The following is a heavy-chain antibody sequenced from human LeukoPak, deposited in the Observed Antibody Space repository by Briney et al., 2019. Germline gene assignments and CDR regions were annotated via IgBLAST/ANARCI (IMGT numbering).Heavy chain of an antibody. CDR1: GFTFSSYA. J-gene: IGHJ4*02. Sequence: GGSLRLSWAASGFTFSSYAMHWVRQAPGKGLEWVAVISYDGSNKYYADSVKGRFTISRDNSKNTLYLQMNSLRAEDTAVYWCVRVSSPYPDYWGQGTLVTVSS. CDR2: ISYDGSNK. CDR3: VRVSSPYPDY. V-gene: IGHV3-30-3*01. D-gene: IGHD6-19*01.